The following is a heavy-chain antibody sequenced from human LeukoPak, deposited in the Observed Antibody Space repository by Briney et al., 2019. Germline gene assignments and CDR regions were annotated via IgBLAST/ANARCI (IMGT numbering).Heavy chain of an antibody. CDR3: ARAGYYRFDY. J-gene: IGHJ4*02. D-gene: IGHD4-17*01. CDR1: GFTFTGSW. CDR2: MNGDGSTI. V-gene: IGHV3-74*01. Sequence: GGSLRLSCAASGFTFTGSWMHWVRQVPGKGLLWVARMNGDGSTINYADSVKGRFTISRDDANNMLHLQMNSLKVEDMAVYYCARAGYYRFDYWGQGVLVTVSS.